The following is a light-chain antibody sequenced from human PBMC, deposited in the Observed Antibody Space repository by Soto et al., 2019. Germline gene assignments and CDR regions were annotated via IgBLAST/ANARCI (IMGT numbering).Light chain of an antibody. CDR1: QSISNY. V-gene: IGKV1-39*01. J-gene: IGKJ1*01. CDR2: AAS. CDR3: QQSYNTPWT. Sequence: DIQMTQSPPSLSASVGDRVTVTCRASQSISNYLSWYQQMPGKAPKLLIFAASTLRSGVSSRFSGSGSGTDFTLTISSIQPEDFATYYCQQSYNTPWTFGQGTKVEIK.